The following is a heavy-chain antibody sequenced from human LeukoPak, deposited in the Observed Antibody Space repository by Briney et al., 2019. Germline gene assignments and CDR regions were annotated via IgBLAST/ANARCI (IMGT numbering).Heavy chain of an antibody. CDR2: IGGNGSTI. Sequence: GGSLRLSCAASGFTFSSYAMNWVRQAPGKALEWVSYIGGNGSTIYYADSVKGRFTISRDNAKTSLFLQMNSMRADDMAFYYCARVRGREVPRFIDYWGQGTLVTVSS. CDR3: ARVRGREVPRFIDY. D-gene: IGHD3-10*01. J-gene: IGHJ4*02. CDR1: GFTFSSYA. V-gene: IGHV3-48*03.